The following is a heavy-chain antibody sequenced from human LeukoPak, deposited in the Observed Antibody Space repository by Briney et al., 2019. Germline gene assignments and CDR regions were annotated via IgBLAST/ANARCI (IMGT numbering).Heavy chain of an antibody. CDR2: FDPEDGET. CDR1: GYTFTSYG. V-gene: IGHV1-24*01. Sequence: ASVRVSCKASGYTFTSYGISWVRQAPGQGLEWMGGFDPEDGETIYAQKFQGRVTMTEDTSTDTAYMELSSLRSEDTAVYYCATDLGITMVRGAFDYWGQGTLVTVSS. J-gene: IGHJ4*02. CDR3: ATDLGITMVRGAFDY. D-gene: IGHD3-10*01.